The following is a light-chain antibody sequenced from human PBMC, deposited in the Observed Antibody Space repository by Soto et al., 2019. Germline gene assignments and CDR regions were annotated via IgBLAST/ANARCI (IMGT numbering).Light chain of an antibody. CDR3: FSYKSSGTYV. CDR1: SSDVGNYKY. CDR2: EVS. V-gene: IGLV2-14*01. J-gene: IGLJ1*01. Sequence: QSALTQPASVSGSPGQSITISCTGTSSDVGNYKYVSWYQQHPGKAPKLMIYEVSNRPSGVSNRFSGSKSGNTASLTISGPQAEDETDYYCFSYKSSGTYVFGTGTKVTVL.